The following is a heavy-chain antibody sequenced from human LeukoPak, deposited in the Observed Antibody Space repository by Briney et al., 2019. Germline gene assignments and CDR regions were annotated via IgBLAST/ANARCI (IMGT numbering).Heavy chain of an antibody. Sequence: QSGGSLRLSCAASGFTFSSYGMSWVRQAPGKGLEWVSAISGSGGSTYYADSVKGRFTISRDNSKNTLYLQMNSLRAEDTAVYYCAKRIAAAGHFDYWGQGTLVTVSS. V-gene: IGHV3-23*01. CDR1: GFTFSSYG. CDR2: ISGSGGST. CDR3: AKRIAAAGHFDY. D-gene: IGHD6-13*01. J-gene: IGHJ4*02.